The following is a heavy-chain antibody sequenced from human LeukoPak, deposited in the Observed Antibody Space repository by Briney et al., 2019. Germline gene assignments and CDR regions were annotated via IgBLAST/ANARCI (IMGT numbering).Heavy chain of an antibody. Sequence: ASVKVSCKASGYTFASYYMHWVRQAPGQGLEWMGIINPSGGSTSYAQKFQGRVTMTRDTSTSTVYMELSSLRSEDTAVYCCARLYCGGDCYPDYWGQGTLVTVSS. D-gene: IGHD2-21*02. CDR3: ARLYCGGDCYPDY. CDR2: INPSGGST. V-gene: IGHV1-46*01. J-gene: IGHJ4*02. CDR1: GYTFASYY.